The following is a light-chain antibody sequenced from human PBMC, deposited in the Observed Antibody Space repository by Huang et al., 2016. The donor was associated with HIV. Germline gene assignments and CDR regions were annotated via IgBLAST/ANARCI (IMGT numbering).Light chain of an antibody. CDR1: QGISSY. Sequence: IRMTQSPSSLSASTGDRVTITCRASQGISSYLAWYQQKPGKAPNLLISGASTLQSGVPLRFSGSGFGTDFTLTIDGLQSEDLGTYHCQQYYIYPHAFGQGTKLEI. CDR3: QQYYIYPHA. J-gene: IGKJ2*01. CDR2: GAS. V-gene: IGKV1-8*01.